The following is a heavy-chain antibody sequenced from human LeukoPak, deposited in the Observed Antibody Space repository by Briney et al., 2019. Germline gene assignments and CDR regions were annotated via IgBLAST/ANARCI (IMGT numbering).Heavy chain of an antibody. CDR2: IYYSGST. Sequence: PSETLSLTCTVSGGSISSYYWSWIRQPPGKGLEWIGYIYYSGSTNYNPSLKSRVTISVDTSKNQFSLKLSSVTAADTAVYYCARFTGYSSGWSFDYWGQGTLVTVSS. CDR1: GGSISSYY. V-gene: IGHV4-59*01. D-gene: IGHD6-19*01. J-gene: IGHJ4*02. CDR3: ARFTGYSSGWSFDY.